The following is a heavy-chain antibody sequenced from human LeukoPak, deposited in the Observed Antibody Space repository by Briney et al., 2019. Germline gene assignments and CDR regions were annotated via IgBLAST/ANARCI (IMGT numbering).Heavy chain of an antibody. D-gene: IGHD3-10*01. CDR1: GFAFSYYS. V-gene: IGHV3-21*01. J-gene: IGHJ5*02. Sequence: PGGSLRLSCAASGFAFSYYSLSWVRQAPGKGLEWVSSTSSGSSYIFYADSVKGRFTTSRDNARNSLYLQMNSLRAEDTAVYYCARGGRVWFDPWGQGTLVTVSS. CDR2: TSSGSSYI. CDR3: ARGGRVWFDP.